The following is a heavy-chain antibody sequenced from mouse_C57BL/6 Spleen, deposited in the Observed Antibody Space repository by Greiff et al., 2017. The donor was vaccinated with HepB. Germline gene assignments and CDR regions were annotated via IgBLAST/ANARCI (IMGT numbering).Heavy chain of an antibody. J-gene: IGHJ4*01. Sequence: EVQLQQSGPELVKPGASVKISCKASGYTFTDYYMNWVKQSHGKSLEWIGDINPNNGGTSYNQKFKGKATLTVDKSSSTAYMELRSLTSEDSAVYYCARQNYDVPYAMDYWGQGTSVTVSS. V-gene: IGHV1-26*01. D-gene: IGHD2-4*01. CDR3: ARQNYDVPYAMDY. CDR2: INPNNGGT. CDR1: GYTFTDYY.